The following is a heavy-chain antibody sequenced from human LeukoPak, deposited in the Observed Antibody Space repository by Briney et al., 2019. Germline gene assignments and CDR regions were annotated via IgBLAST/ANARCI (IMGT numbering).Heavy chain of an antibody. CDR3: ASSGAVVPAAYHLYYYGMDV. J-gene: IGHJ6*02. CDR1: GYTFTSYD. CDR2: MNPNSGNT. Sequence: GASVKVSCKASGYTFTSYDINWVRQATGQGLEWMGWMNPNSGNTGYAQKFQGRVTMTRNTSISTAYMELSSLRSEDTAVYYCASSGAVVPAAYHLYYYGMDVWGQETTVTVSS. V-gene: IGHV1-8*01. D-gene: IGHD2-2*01.